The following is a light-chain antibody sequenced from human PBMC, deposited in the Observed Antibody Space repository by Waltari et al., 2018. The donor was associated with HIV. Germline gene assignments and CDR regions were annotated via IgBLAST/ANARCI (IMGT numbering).Light chain of an antibody. Sequence: QSALTQPPSASGSPGQSVPTSCSGTNSDIVTSEYVAWSQQHPRKPPKLTISEVNKRPSGVPNLFSGSKSGNTASLTVSVLQAEDEADYYCSSSAGTNDFFVLFGGGTKLTVL. CDR2: EVN. CDR1: NSDIVTSEY. CDR3: SSSAGTNDFFVL. V-gene: IGLV2-8*01. J-gene: IGLJ2*01.